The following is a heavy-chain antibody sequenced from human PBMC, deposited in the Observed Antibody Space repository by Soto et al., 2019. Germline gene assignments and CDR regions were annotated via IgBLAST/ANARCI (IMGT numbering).Heavy chain of an antibody. V-gene: IGHV3-23*01. CDR2: ISGSGGST. CDR1: GFTFSSYA. Sequence: EVQLLESGGGLVQPGGSLRLSCAASGFTFSSYAMSWVRQAPGKGLEWVSAISGSGGSTYYAGSVKGRFTISRANSKNTMYLQMNILRAEDTAVYYCAKDGYYGDYDGWYFDLWGRGTLVTVSS. J-gene: IGHJ2*01. D-gene: IGHD4-17*01. CDR3: AKDGYYGDYDGWYFDL.